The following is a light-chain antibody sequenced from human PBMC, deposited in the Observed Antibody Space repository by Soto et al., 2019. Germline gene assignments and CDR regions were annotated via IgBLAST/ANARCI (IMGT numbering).Light chain of an antibody. CDR3: SSYAGSNNFVV. V-gene: IGLV2-8*01. Sequence: QSALTQPPSASGSPGQSVTISCTGTSSDVGGYNYVSWYQQHPGKAPKLMIYEVSQRPSGVPDRFSGSKSGNTASLTVSGLQAEDEADYYCSSYAGSNNFVVFGGGTKLTDL. J-gene: IGLJ2*01. CDR1: SSDVGGYNY. CDR2: EVS.